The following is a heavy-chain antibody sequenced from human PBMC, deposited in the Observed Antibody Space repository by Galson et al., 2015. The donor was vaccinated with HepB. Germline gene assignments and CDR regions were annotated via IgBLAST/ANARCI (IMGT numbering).Heavy chain of an antibody. Sequence: KVSCKASGYTFISYSIVWVRQAPGQGLEWMGWISTYNGNTNYAQNLQGRVTMTRDTSTTTAYMELRSLRSDDTAVYYCARDGRDGYNYNFDYWGQGTVVTVSS. CDR3: ARDGRDGYNYNFDY. CDR2: ISTYNGNT. D-gene: IGHD5-24*01. V-gene: IGHV1-18*04. J-gene: IGHJ4*02. CDR1: GYTFISYS.